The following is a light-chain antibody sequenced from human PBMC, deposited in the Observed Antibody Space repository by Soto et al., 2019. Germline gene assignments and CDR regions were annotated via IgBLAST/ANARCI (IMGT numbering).Light chain of an antibody. CDR2: EVS. Sequence: SGLTQPASVSGSPGQSITISCTGTSGDVGGYDFVSWYQHHPGKAPKLMIYEVSNRPSGVSNRFSGSKSGSTASLTISGLQAEDEADYYCSSCTSIGTFYVFGTGTKVTV. J-gene: IGLJ1*01. CDR1: SGDVGGYDF. V-gene: IGLV2-14*01. CDR3: SSCTSIGTFYV.